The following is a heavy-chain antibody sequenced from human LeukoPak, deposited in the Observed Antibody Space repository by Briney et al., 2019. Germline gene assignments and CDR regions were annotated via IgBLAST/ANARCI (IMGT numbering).Heavy chain of an antibody. V-gene: IGHV1-69*05. Sequence: GSSVTVSCKASGGTFSSYAISWMRQAPGQGLEWMGGIIPIFATAKYAQKFQGRVTISTDESTTTAYMELSSLRSEDTAVYYCARGRDWFDPWGQGTLVTVSS. CDR2: IIPIFATA. J-gene: IGHJ5*02. CDR3: ARGRDWFDP. CDR1: GGTFSSYA.